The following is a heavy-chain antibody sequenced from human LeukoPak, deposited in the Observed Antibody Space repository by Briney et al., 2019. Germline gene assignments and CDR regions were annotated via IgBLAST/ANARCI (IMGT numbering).Heavy chain of an antibody. CDR1: GYTFTGYY. V-gene: IGHV1-2*02. J-gene: IGHJ6*03. CDR3: ARGNESGGWENYYYMDV. D-gene: IGHD6-19*01. Sequence: GASVKVSCKASGYTFTGYYMHWVRQAPGQGLEWMGWINPNSGGTNYAQKFQGRVTMTRDTSISTAYMELSRLRSDDTAVYYCARGNESGGWENYYYMDVWGKGTTVTVSS. CDR2: INPNSGGT.